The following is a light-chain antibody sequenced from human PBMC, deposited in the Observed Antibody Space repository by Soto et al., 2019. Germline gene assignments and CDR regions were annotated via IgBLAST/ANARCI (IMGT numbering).Light chain of an antibody. J-gene: IGLJ3*02. CDR1: SSDIGRQNL. CDR2: GVT. Sequence: QSALTQPASVSGSPGQSITISCTGTSSDIGRQNLVSWHQQRPGKAPKLIIYGVTNRPSGVSNRFSGSKSGNTASLIISGLQADDEADYYCSSYTSLYTWVFGGGTKLTVL. V-gene: IGLV2-14*01. CDR3: SSYTSLYTWV.